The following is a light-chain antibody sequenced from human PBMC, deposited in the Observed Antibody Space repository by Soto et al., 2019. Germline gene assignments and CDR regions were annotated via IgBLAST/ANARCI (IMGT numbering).Light chain of an antibody. Sequence: EIVLTQSPGTLSLSPGERATLSCRASQSVSSSYLAWYQQKPGQAPRLLIYGASSRATGIPDRFSGSGSGSDFTLTISRLDPEAFAVYYCQQYGSSPTFGGGTKVELK. CDR2: GAS. J-gene: IGKJ4*01. CDR3: QQYGSSPT. V-gene: IGKV3-20*01. CDR1: QSVSSSY.